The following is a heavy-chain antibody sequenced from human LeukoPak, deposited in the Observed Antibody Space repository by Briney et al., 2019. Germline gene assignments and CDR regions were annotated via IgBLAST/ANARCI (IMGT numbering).Heavy chain of an antibody. V-gene: IGHV4-38-2*01. D-gene: IGHD2-21*01. CDR1: GYSISTGYY. J-gene: IGHJ4*02. CDR3: MRFSTASSRPAYY. CDR2: IYHSGIT. Sequence: PSETLSLTCAVSGYSISTGYYWGWIRQSPGKGLEWIGNIYHSGITHYNPSLQGRVTLSVDTSKNQFSLNLNSVTAADTAVYYCMRFSTASSRPAYYWGQGTLVIVSS.